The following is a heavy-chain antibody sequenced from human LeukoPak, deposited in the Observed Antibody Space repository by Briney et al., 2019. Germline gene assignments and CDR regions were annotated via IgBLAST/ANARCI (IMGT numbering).Heavy chain of an antibody. CDR2: ISYDGSNK. J-gene: IGHJ1*01. Sequence: GGSLRLSCAASGFTFSSYGMHWVRQAPGKGLEWVAVISYDGSNKYYADSVKGRFTISRDNSKNTLYLQMNSLRAEDTAVYYCANGDYYDSSGYYGFYFQHWGQGTLVTVSS. D-gene: IGHD3-22*01. CDR1: GFTFSSYG. V-gene: IGHV3-30*18. CDR3: ANGDYYDSSGYYGFYFQH.